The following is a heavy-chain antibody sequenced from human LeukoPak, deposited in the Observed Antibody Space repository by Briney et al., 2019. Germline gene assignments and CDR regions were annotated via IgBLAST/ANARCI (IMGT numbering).Heavy chain of an antibody. Sequence: PGGPLRLSCVASGFTVSSNYMSWVRQAPGKGLEWVSVIYSGGSTYYADSVKGRFTISRDNSKNTLYLQMNSLRAEDTAVYYCATRERYCSSTSCYEWFDPWGQGTLVTVSS. CDR2: IYSGGST. D-gene: IGHD2-2*01. CDR3: ATRERYCSSTSCYEWFDP. V-gene: IGHV3-66*01. CDR1: GFTVSSNY. J-gene: IGHJ5*02.